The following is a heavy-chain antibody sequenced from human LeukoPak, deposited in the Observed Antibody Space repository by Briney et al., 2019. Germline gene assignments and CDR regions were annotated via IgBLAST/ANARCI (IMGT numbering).Heavy chain of an antibody. CDR1: TFTFSNYA. V-gene: IGHV3-23*01. Sequence: GGSLRLSCAASTFTFSNYAMSWVRQAPGKGLEWVSAISGSGGSTYYADSVKGRFTISRDNSKNTLYLQMNSLRAEDTAVYYCAKDQLAVGDYWGQGTLVTVSS. CDR3: AKDQLAVGDY. CDR2: ISGSGGST. J-gene: IGHJ4*02. D-gene: IGHD6-19*01.